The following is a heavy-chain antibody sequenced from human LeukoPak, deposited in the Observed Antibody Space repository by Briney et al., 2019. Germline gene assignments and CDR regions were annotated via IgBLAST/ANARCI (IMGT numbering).Heavy chain of an antibody. CDR3: ARVRVGSGSSHAADAFDI. V-gene: IGHV3-74*01. CDR2: IYSDGTSP. D-gene: IGHD1-26*01. J-gene: IGHJ3*02. CDR1: GFTFSSYG. Sequence: GGSLRLSCAASGFTFSSYGMSWVRQAPGKGLVWVSRIYSDGTSPSYADSAKGRFTISRDNAKNTLYLQMNSLRVEDTALYYCARVRVGSGSSHAADAFDIWGQGTMVTVSS.